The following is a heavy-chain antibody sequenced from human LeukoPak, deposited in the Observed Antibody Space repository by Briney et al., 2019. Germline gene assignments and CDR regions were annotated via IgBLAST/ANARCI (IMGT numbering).Heavy chain of an antibody. CDR1: GFTFDDYA. V-gene: IGHV3-9*01. CDR3: ATGEGTKFDY. D-gene: IGHD1-1*01. J-gene: IGHJ4*02. CDR2: ISWNSNSI. Sequence: GGSLRLSCTGSGFTFDDYAMHWVRHAPGKGPEWVSSISWNSNSIGYADSVKGRITISRDNANNSLYLQMNSLRVEDTAFYYCATGEGTKFDYWGQGALVTVSP.